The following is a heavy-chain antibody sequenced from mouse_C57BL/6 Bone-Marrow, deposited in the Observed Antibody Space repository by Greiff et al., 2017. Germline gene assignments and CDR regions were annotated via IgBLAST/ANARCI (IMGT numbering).Heavy chain of an antibody. CDR2: ISSGGSYT. V-gene: IGHV5-6*01. CDR1: GFTFSSYG. Sequence: EVKVVESGGDLVKPGGSLKLSCAASGFTFSSYGMSWVRQTPDKRLEWVATISSGGSYTYYPDSVKGRFTISRDNAKNTLYLQMSSLKSEDTAMYYCARYDYAAIDYWGQGTSVTVSS. CDR3: ARYDYAAIDY. J-gene: IGHJ4*01.